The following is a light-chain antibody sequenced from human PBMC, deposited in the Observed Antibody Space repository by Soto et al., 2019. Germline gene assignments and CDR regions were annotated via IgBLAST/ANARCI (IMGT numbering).Light chain of an antibody. V-gene: IGKV1-12*01. CDR3: QQGDSLPFT. CDR2: AAS. J-gene: IGKJ4*01. Sequence: DIQMTQSPSSVSASVGYIVTITCRASQDISSWVAWYQQKPGKAPKLLISAASSLQSGVPRRFSGSGSGTDFTLIISSLQPEDFETYFCQQGDSLPFTFGGGTKVDIK. CDR1: QDISSW.